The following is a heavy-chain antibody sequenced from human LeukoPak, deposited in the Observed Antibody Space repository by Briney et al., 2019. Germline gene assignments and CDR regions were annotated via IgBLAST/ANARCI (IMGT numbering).Heavy chain of an antibody. CDR1: GGSISSYY. V-gene: IGHV4-59*12. CDR3: ARDDYFDY. Sequence: VKPSETLSLTCTASGGSISSYYWSWIRQPPGKGLEWIGYIYYSGSTNYNPSLKSRVIISVDTSKNQFSLKLSSVTAADTAVYYCARDDYFDYWGQGTLVTVSS. CDR2: IYYSGST. J-gene: IGHJ4*02.